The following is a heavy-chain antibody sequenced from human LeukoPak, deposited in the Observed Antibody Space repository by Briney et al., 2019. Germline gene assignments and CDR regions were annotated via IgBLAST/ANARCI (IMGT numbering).Heavy chain of an antibody. V-gene: IGHV1-69*13. CDR1: GGTFSSYA. Sequence: GASVKVSCKASGGTFSSYAISWVRQAPGQGLEWMGGIIPIFGTANYAQKFQGRVTITADESTSTAYMELSSLRSEDTAVYYCARVGPVVPAAIALGPWGQGTLVTVSS. J-gene: IGHJ5*02. CDR2: IIPIFGTA. CDR3: ARVGPVVPAAIALGP. D-gene: IGHD2-2*02.